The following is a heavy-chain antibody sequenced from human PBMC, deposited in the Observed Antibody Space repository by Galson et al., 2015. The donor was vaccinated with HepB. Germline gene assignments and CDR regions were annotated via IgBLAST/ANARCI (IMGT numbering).Heavy chain of an antibody. CDR3: ARLYQDDYGDYVVLSGFGP. CDR1: GNSFTNFW. J-gene: IGHJ5*02. D-gene: IGHD4-17*01. CDR2: IYLDDSET. V-gene: IGHV5-51*01. Sequence: QSGAEVKKPGESLKISCKVSGNSFTNFWIGWVRQMPGKDLEWMGMIYLDDSETRSSPSFQGQVTISADRSTSTAYLQWSSLKASDTASYYCARLYQDDYGDYVVLSGFGPWGQGTLVTVSS.